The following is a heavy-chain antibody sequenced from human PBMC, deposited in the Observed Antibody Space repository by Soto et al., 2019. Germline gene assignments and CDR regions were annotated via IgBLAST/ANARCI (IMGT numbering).Heavy chain of an antibody. CDR2: IYYSGSS. Sequence: QVQLQESGPGLVKPSETLSLTCTVSGGSISSYFWSWIRQPPGKGLEWLGYIYYSGSSNYNPSLKSRVTRSVDTSKNQFSLKLSSVTAADTAVYYCARRWGWAVDYWGQGTLVTVAS. V-gene: IGHV4-59*08. CDR1: GGSISSYF. D-gene: IGHD3-16*01. J-gene: IGHJ4*02. CDR3: ARRWGWAVDY.